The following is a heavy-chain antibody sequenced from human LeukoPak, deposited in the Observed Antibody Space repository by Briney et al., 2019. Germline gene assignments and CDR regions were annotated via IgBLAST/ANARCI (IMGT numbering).Heavy chain of an antibody. CDR2: IIPIFGTA. V-gene: IGHV1-69*06. J-gene: IGHJ6*03. CDR3: ARAGNSPFYYYYYMDV. Sequence: ASVKVSCKASGGTFSSYAISWVRQAPGQGLEWMGGIIPIFGTANYAQKFQGRVTITADKSTSTAYMELSSLRSEDTAVYYCARAGNSPFYYYYYMDVWGKGTTVTVSS. D-gene: IGHD4-23*01. CDR1: GGTFSSYA.